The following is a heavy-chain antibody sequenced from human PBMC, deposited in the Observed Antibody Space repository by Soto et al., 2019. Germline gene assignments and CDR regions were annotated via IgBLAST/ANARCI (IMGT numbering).Heavy chain of an antibody. CDR1: GFIVSSKY. Sequence: EVQLVESGGGLIQPGGSLRLSCAASGFIVSSKYMTWVRQAPGKGLEWVSIIYSGDSTYYADSVKGRFTISRDNSKNTLYLQMNSLRAEDMAVYYCARGISGSYSAIDFWGQGTLVTVSS. D-gene: IGHD1-26*01. J-gene: IGHJ4*02. CDR2: IYSGDST. V-gene: IGHV3-53*01. CDR3: ARGISGSYSAIDF.